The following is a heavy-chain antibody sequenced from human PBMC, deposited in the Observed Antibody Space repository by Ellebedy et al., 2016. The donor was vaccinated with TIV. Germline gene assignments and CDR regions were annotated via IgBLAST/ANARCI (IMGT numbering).Heavy chain of an antibody. J-gene: IGHJ3*02. CDR2: IYHSGST. CDR3: ARRWMVRDGGAFDI. D-gene: IGHD3-10*01. V-gene: IGHV4-38-2*02. CDR1: GYSISSGYY. Sequence: SETLSLXXTVSGYSISSGYYWGWIRQPPGKGLEWIGSIYHSGSTYYNPSLKSRVTISVDTSKNQFSLKLSSVTAADTAVYYCARRWMVRDGGAFDIWGQGTVVTVSS.